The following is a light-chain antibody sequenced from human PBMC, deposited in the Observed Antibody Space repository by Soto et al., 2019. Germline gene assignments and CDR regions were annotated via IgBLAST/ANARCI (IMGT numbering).Light chain of an antibody. CDR2: DAS. J-gene: IGKJ1*01. Sequence: EIVLTQSPATLSLSPGERATLSCRASQSVSSYLAWYQQKPGQAPRLLIYDASNRATGIPARFSGSGSVTDFTLTISSLEPEDFAVYYFQQRSNWPPNTFGQGTKVEIK. CDR3: QQRSNWPPNT. CDR1: QSVSSY. V-gene: IGKV3-11*01.